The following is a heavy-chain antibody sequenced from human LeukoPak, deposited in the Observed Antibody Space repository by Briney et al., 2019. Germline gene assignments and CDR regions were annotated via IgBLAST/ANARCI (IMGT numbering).Heavy chain of an antibody. CDR2: ISGSGDVS. Sequence: GGTLRLSCAASGFTFSSSAMSWVRQAPGKGLEWVSVISGSGDVSYYADSVRGRFTISRDNSKNTLYLQMNSLRAEDTAMYYCARDGIYYDTSGYSSFRTFDIWGQGTMVIVSS. CDR3: ARDGIYYDTSGYSSFRTFDI. J-gene: IGHJ3*02. V-gene: IGHV3-23*01. D-gene: IGHD3-22*01. CDR1: GFTFSSSA.